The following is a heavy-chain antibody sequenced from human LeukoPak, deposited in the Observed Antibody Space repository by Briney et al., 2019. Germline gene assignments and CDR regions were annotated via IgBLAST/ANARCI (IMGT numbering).Heavy chain of an antibody. CDR2: IYTSGST. CDR3: ARGAAAMYYYYYYMDV. V-gene: IGHV4-4*07. J-gene: IGHJ6*03. Sequence: SETLSLTCTVSGGSISSYYWSWIRQPAGKGLEWIGRIYTSGSTNYNPSLKSRVTMSVDTSKNQFSLKLSSVTAADTAVYYCARGAAAMYYYYYYMDVWGKGTTVTVSS. CDR1: GGSISSYY. D-gene: IGHD2-2*01.